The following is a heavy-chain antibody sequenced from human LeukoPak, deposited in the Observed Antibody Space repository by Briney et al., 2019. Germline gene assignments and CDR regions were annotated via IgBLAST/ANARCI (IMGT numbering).Heavy chain of an antibody. V-gene: IGHV3-23*01. CDR3: VIDVAF. Sequence: GGSLRLSCAASGFTFSNYAMTWVRQAPGKGLQWVSSINDGGGIVYYADSVKGRFTISRDNSQDTVYLQLSSLTTEDPARYYCVIDVAFWGQGTLIIVSS. CDR1: GFTFSNYA. CDR2: INDGGGIV. J-gene: IGHJ4*02.